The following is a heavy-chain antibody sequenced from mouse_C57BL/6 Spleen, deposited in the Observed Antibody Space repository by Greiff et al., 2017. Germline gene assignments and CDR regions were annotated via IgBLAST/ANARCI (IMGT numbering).Heavy chain of an antibody. Sequence: VQLQQSGPELVKPGASVKMSCKASGYTFTDYNMHWVKQSHGKGLEWIGYINPNNGGTSYNQKFKGKATLTVKKSSSTAYMKLRSVTSEDDEVYYCATNWDWFAEWGKGTLVTVSA. CDR2: INPNNGGT. J-gene: IGHJ3*01. CDR3: ATNWDWFAE. V-gene: IGHV1-22*01. CDR1: GYTFTDYN. D-gene: IGHD4-1*01.